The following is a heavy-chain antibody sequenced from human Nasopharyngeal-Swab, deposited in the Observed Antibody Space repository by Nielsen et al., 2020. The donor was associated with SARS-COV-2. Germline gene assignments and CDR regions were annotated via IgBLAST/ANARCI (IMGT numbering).Heavy chain of an antibody. J-gene: IGHJ4*02. Sequence: GGSLRLSCEASGFTFGSYTMNWVRQAPGKGLEWVSFISSSGSIAYYADSVKGRFTISRDNAKNSMFLQMNSLRGEDTAVYYCARDSWIQQWSLIDYWGQGTLVTVSS. CDR2: ISSSGSIA. V-gene: IGHV3-48*04. D-gene: IGHD5-18*01. CDR3: ARDSWIQQWSLIDY. CDR1: GFTFGSYT.